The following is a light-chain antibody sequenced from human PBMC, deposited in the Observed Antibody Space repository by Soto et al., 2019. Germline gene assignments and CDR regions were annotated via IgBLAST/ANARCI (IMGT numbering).Light chain of an antibody. CDR1: QTIDRW. CDR2: DAS. J-gene: IGKJ2*02. CDR3: QQYNSFPCT. V-gene: IGKV1-5*01. Sequence: DIQMTQSPSTLSASVGDRVTITCRASQTIDRWLAWYQQKPGRSPNLLIFDASTLEVGVPSRFSGSASGTEFTLTITNLHPDDFATYYCQQYNSFPCTFGQGTKLDIK.